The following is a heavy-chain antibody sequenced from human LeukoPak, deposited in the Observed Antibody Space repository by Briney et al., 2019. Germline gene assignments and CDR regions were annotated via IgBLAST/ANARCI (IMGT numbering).Heavy chain of an antibody. J-gene: IGHJ4*02. CDR3: AKPTTVLTSYYFDY. Sequence: PGRSLRLSCAASGFTFSSYTMYWVRQAPGKGLEWVAVISYDGSNKYYADSVEGRFTISRDNSKNTLYLQMNNLRAEDTAVYYCAKPTTVLTSYYFDYWGQGTLVTVSS. CDR1: GFTFSSYT. CDR2: ISYDGSNK. V-gene: IGHV3-30*04. D-gene: IGHD4-23*01.